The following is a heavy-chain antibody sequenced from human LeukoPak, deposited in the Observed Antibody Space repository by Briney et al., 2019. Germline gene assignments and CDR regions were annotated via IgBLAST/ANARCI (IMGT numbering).Heavy chain of an antibody. V-gene: IGHV1-8*03. D-gene: IGHD3-3*01. CDR3: ARVGTSWSGYHYYYYYMDV. J-gene: IGHJ6*03. Sequence: ASVKVSCKASGYTFTSYDINWVRQATGQGLEWMGWMNPNSGNTGYAQKFQGRVTITRNTSISTAYMELSSLRSEDTAVYYCARVGTSWSGYHYYYYYMDVWGKGTTVTVSS. CDR2: MNPNSGNT. CDR1: GYTFTSYD.